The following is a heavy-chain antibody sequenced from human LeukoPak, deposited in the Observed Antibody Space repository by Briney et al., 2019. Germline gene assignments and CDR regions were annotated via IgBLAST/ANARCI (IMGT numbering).Heavy chain of an antibody. CDR2: XYYSATT. CDR3: ARRYYYDSSGLLYYFDY. V-gene: IGHV4-39*01. Sequence: XGXXYYSATTYYNPPLKTRVTISVDTSKNQFSLKLSSVTAADTAVYYCARRYYYDSSGLLYYFDYWGQGTLVTVSS. D-gene: IGHD3-22*01. J-gene: IGHJ4*02.